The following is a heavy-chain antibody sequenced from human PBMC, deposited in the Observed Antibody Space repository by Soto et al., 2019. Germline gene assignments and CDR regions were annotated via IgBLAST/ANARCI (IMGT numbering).Heavy chain of an antibody. CDR2: INPDSGGT. CDR1: GYTFTAYF. CDR3: ARGPSTGDFDI. Sequence: QVQLVQSGAEVKKPGASVKVSCKASGYTFTAYFVHWMRQAPGQRLEWMGWINPDSGGTSYGEKFQGWVTMTRDTSISTVYMELSRLTSDDTAVYYCARGPSTGDFDIWGQGTMVTVSS. D-gene: IGHD4-17*01. J-gene: IGHJ3*02. V-gene: IGHV1-2*04.